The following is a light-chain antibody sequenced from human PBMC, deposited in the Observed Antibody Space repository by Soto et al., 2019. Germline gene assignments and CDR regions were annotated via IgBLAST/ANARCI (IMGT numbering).Light chain of an antibody. CDR3: CSYAGSGTFVV. J-gene: IGLJ2*01. CDR2: AVS. V-gene: IGLV2-23*02. CDR1: SSDVWTHDL. Sequence: QSALTQPASVSGSPGQSITISCTGTSSDVWTHDLVSWYQKQPDRAPEVVIYAVSKRPSGISTRFSGSKSGNTASLTISALQPEDEAEYYCCSYAGSGTFVVFGGGTKVTVL.